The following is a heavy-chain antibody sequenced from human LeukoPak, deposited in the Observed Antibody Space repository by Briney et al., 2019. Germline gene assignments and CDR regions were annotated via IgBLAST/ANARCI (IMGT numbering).Heavy chain of an antibody. Sequence: SETLSLTCTVSGGSISSYYWSWIRQPPGKGLEWTGFIYTSGSTNYNPSLKSRVTMSVDTSKNQFSLKLSSVTAADTAVYYCARESQYYYDSSGYSHFDYWGQGTLVTVSS. CDR3: ARESQYYYDSSGYSHFDY. V-gene: IGHV4-4*07. J-gene: IGHJ4*02. CDR1: GGSISSYY. CDR2: IYTSGST. D-gene: IGHD3-22*01.